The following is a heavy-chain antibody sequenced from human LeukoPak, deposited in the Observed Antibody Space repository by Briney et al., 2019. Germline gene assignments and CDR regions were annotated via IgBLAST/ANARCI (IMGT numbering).Heavy chain of an antibody. CDR2: IYSGGTT. CDR1: GFTVSSKY. CDR3: AKERIAVAGGYLDY. D-gene: IGHD6-19*01. V-gene: IGHV3-53*05. Sequence: PGGSLRLSCAASGFTVSSKYMTWVRQAPGKGLEWVSVIYSGGTTYYADSVKGRFTISRDNSKNTLYLQMNSLRAEDTAVYYCAKERIAVAGGYLDYWGQGTLVTVSS. J-gene: IGHJ4*02.